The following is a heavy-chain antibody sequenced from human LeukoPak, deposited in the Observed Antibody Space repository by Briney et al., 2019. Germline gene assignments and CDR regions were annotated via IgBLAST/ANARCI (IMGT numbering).Heavy chain of an antibody. CDR2: IYYSGST. CDR3: ARDRITIETRAFDI. D-gene: IGHD3-3*01. Sequence: SQTLSLTCTVSGGSISSGDYYWSWIRQPPGKGLEWIGYIYYSGSTYYNPSLKSRVTISVDTSNNQFSLKLSSVTAADTAGYYCARDRITIETRAFDIWGQGTMVTVSS. CDR1: GGSISSGDYY. J-gene: IGHJ3*02. V-gene: IGHV4-30-4*08.